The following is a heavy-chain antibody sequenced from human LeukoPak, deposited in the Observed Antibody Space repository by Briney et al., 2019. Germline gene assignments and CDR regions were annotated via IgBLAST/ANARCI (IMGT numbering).Heavy chain of an antibody. CDR1: GGSFSGYY. CDR3: ARVSMLRYYYYYMDV. V-gene: IGHV4-34*01. J-gene: IGHJ6*03. CDR2: INHSGST. Sequence: SETLSLTCAVYGGSFSGYYWSWIRQPPGRGLEWIGEINHSGSTNYNPSLKSRVTISVDTSKNQFSLKLSSVTAADTAVYYCARVSMLRYYYYYMDVWGKGTTVTISS. D-gene: IGHD2-21*01.